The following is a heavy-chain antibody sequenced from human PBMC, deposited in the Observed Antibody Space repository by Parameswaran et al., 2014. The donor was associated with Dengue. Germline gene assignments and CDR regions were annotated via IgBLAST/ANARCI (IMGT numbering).Heavy chain of an antibody. CDR3: ARAIPPGYCSGGSCYSYYYYGMDV. J-gene: IGHJ6*02. CDR2: IYHSGST. D-gene: IGHD2-15*01. V-gene: IGHV4-30-2*01. Sequence: PGKGLEWIGYIYHSGSTYYNPSLKSRVTISVDRSKNQFSLKLSSVTAADTAVYYCARAIPPGYCSGGSCYSYYYYGMDVWGQGTTVTVSS.